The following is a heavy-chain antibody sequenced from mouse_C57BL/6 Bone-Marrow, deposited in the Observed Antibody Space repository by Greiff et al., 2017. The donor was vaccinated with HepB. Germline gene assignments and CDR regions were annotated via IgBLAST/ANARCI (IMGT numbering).Heavy chain of an antibody. CDR3: ARHCPYYYGDY. J-gene: IGHJ2*01. D-gene: IGHD1-1*01. Sequence: EVKLQESGGDLVKPGGSLKLSCAASGFTFSSYGMSWVRQTPDKRLEWVATISSGGSYTYYPDSVKGRFTISRDNAKNTLYLQMSSLKSEDTAMYYCARHCPYYYGDYWGQGTTLTVSS. V-gene: IGHV5-6*01. CDR1: GFTFSSYG. CDR2: ISSGGSYT.